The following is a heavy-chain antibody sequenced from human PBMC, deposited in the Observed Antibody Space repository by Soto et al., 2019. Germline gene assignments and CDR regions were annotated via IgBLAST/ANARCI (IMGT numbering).Heavy chain of an antibody. CDR1: GYTFTSYG. CDR3: ARDEGLLYSSWIDY. D-gene: IGHD6-13*01. CDR2: ISAYNGNT. J-gene: IGHJ4*02. Sequence: ASVKVSCKASGYTFTSYGISWVRQAPGQGLEWMGWISAYNGNTNYAQKLQGRVTTTTDTSTSTAYMELRSLRSDDTAVYYCARDEGLLYSSWIDYWGQGTLVTVSS. V-gene: IGHV1-18*01.